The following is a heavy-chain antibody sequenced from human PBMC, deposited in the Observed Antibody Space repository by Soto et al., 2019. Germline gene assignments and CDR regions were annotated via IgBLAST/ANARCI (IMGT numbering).Heavy chain of an antibody. CDR2: IIPILGIA. CDR1: GGTFSSYT. D-gene: IGHD3-3*01. Sequence: SVKVSCKASGGTFSSYTISWVRQAPGQGLEWMGRIIPILGIANYAQKFQGRVTITADKSTSTAYMELSSLRSEDTAVYYCARGDYDFWSGYSPYYYYGMDVWG. J-gene: IGHJ6*02. V-gene: IGHV1-69*02. CDR3: ARGDYDFWSGYSPYYYYGMDV.